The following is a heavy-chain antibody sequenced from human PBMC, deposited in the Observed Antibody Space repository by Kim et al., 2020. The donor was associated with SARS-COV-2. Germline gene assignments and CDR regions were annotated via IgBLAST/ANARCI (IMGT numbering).Heavy chain of an antibody. J-gene: IGHJ4*02. CDR3: AKDRVFRIQYYFDY. Sequence: ADSVKGRFTISRDNAKNTLYLQMNSLRAEDTAVYYCAKDRVFRIQYYFDYWGQGTLVTVSS. D-gene: IGHD5-18*01. V-gene: IGHV3-23*01.